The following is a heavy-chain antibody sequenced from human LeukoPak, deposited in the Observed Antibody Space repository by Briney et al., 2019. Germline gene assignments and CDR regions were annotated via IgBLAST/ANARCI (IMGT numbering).Heavy chain of an antibody. Sequence: GGSLRLSCAASGFTFSSYAMSWVRQAPGKGPEWDSAISGSGTTTYYADSVKGRFTISRDNSKNTLYLQMNSLRAEDTAVYYCAKASSGWSQYDYWGQGTLVPVSS. V-gene: IGHV3-23*01. CDR1: GFTFSSYA. D-gene: IGHD6-19*01. CDR2: ISGSGTTT. CDR3: AKASSGWSQYDY. J-gene: IGHJ4*02.